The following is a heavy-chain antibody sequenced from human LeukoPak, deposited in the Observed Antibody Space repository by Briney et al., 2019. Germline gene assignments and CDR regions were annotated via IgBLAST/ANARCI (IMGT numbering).Heavy chain of an antibody. CDR1: GGTFSSYA. J-gene: IGHJ4*02. V-gene: IGHV1-69*13. Sequence: ASVKVSCKASGGTFSSYAISWVRQAPGQGLEWMGGIIPIFGTANYAQKFQGRVTITADESTSTAYMELSSLRSEDTAVYYCARGGYYYDSSGYSHLPDYWGQGTLVTVSS. D-gene: IGHD3-22*01. CDR3: ARGGYYYDSSGYSHLPDY. CDR2: IIPIFGTA.